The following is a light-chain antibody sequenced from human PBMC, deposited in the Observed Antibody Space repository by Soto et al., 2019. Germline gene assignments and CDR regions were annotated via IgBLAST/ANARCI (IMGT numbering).Light chain of an antibody. CDR1: QSVSSY. CDR3: QQYSNWPPLYT. V-gene: IGKV3-15*01. Sequence: EIVMTQSPATLSVSPGERATLSCRASQSVSSYLAWYQQKPGLPPRPLIYDASTRATGIPDRFSGSGSGTDFTLTISSLQSADFAVYYCQQYSNWPPLYTFGRGTKLEIK. J-gene: IGKJ2*01. CDR2: DAS.